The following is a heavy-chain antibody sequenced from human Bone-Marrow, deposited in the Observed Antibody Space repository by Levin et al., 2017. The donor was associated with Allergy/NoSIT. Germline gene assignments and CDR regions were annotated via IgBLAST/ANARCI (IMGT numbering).Heavy chain of an antibody. CDR3: ARDPFAYNFGSGSYLAY. CDR2: INRGGTST. D-gene: IGHD3-10*01. CDR1: GFAFSNYW. Sequence: PSETLSLTCAASGFAFSNYWMHWVRQAPGKGLVWVSRINRGGTSTTYADSVKGRFTISRDNAKNTLYLQMNSLRAEDTAVYYCARDPFAYNFGSGSYLAYWGQGTLVSVSS. J-gene: IGHJ4*02. V-gene: IGHV3-74*01.